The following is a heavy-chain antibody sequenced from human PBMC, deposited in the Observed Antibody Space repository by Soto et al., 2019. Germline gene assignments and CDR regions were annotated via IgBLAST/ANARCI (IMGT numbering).Heavy chain of an antibody. Sequence: SRRLSCAASGFTFSYYYMSWICQAPGNRLEWVSYFSNSGSTMFYADSVKGRFTISRDNAKNSVYLHMHSLRAEDTAVYYCARDAGSGDHDSGYHYAFDYWGQGCVVTV. CDR2: FSNSGSTM. V-gene: IGHV3-11*01. D-gene: IGHD3-22*01. CDR3: ARDAGSGDHDSGYHYAFDY. CDR1: GFTFSYYY. J-gene: IGHJ4*02.